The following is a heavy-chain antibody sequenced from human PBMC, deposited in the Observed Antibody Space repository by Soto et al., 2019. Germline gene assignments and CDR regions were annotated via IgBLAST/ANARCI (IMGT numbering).Heavy chain of an antibody. CDR3: ARAHGYAFGFDP. V-gene: IGHV4-59*01. CDR1: GGSFSTNY. CDR2: IYYSGST. J-gene: IGHJ5*02. D-gene: IGHD5-12*01. Sequence: PSETLSLTCTVSGGSFSTNYWSWIRQPPGKGLEWIGYIYYSGSTDYNPSLKSRVTISVDTAKNQFSLKLSSVTAADTAVYYCARAHGYAFGFDPWGQGTLVTVSS.